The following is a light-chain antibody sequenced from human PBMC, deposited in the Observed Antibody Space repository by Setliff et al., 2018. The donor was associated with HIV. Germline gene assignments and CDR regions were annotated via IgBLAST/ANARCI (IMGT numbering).Light chain of an antibody. J-gene: IGLJ1*01. CDR2: EVS. CDR1: SSDVGYYNR. V-gene: IGLV2-18*02. Sequence: QSALTQPPSVSGSPGQSVTISCTGTSSDVGYYNRVSWYQQPPGTVPRLMIYEVSSRPSGVPDRFSGSKSGNTASLTISGLQAEDEADYYCASRTAGSTPYVFGTGTKVTV. CDR3: ASRTAGSTPYV.